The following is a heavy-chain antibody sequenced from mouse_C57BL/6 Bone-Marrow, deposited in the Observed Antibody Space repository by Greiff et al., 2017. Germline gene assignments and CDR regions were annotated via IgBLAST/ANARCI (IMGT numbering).Heavy chain of an antibody. CDR3: ERRKAITTVVADYAMDY. Sequence: VQLQESGAELVRPGSSVKLSCKASGYTFTSYWMHWVKQRPIQGLEWIGNIDPSDSEIHYNQKFKDKATLTVDKSSSTVYMQLSSLTSEDSAVYYCERRKAITTVVADYAMDYWGQETSVTVSS. CDR1: GYTFTSYW. D-gene: IGHD1-1*01. CDR2: IDPSDSEI. J-gene: IGHJ4*01. V-gene: IGHV1-52*01.